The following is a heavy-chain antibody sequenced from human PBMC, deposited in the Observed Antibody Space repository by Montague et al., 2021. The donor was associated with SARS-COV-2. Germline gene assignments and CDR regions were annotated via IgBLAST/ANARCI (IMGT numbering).Heavy chain of an antibody. CDR1: GGSIGSHY. CDR3: ARGSGSASATWFDP. D-gene: IGHD6-25*01. V-gene: IGHV4-59*11. CDR2: IYYTGIT. J-gene: IGHJ5*02. Sequence: SETLSLTCTVSGGSIGSHYWSWIRLPPGKGLEWVGHIYYTGITKXXSSLKSRVTISVDTSKNQLSLKLDSMTAADTAVYYCARGSGSASATWFDPWGQGTLVTVSS.